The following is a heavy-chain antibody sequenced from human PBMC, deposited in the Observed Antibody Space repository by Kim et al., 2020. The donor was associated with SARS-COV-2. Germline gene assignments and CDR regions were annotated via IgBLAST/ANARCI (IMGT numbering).Heavy chain of an antibody. CDR3: AKDHYGGNPRNAFDI. CDR2: ISGSGATT. D-gene: IGHD4-17*01. J-gene: IGHJ3*02. CDR1: GVTFSSYA. Sequence: GGSLRLSCAASGVTFSSYAMTWVRQAPGKGLEWVSSISGSGATTYYADSVRGRFTVSRDNPKNTLYLQMNSLRAEDTAVYYCAKDHYGGNPRNAFDIWGQGTMVTVSS. V-gene: IGHV3-23*01.